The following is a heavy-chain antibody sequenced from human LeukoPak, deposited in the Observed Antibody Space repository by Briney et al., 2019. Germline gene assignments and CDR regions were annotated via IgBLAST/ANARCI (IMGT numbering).Heavy chain of an antibody. CDR2: IQREIDGGTT. Sequence: GGSLRLSCEASGFTFSDAWMSWVRQAPGRGLEWVGRIQREIDGGTTDYAAPGKGRLTISRDDSKNTLYLQMNRLKIEDTAVYYCATELLSHFDYWSQGTLVTVSS. J-gene: IGHJ4*02. CDR3: ATELLSHFDY. CDR1: GFTFSDAW. D-gene: IGHD2-21*02. V-gene: IGHV3-15*01.